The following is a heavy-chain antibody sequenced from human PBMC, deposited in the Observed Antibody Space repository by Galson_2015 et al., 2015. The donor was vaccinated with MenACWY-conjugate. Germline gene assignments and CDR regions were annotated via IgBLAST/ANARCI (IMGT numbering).Heavy chain of an antibody. CDR3: ARSFGYGDEASWFDP. J-gene: IGHJ5*02. CDR2: ISAYNGNT. CDR1: GYTFTSYG. D-gene: IGHD4-17*01. V-gene: IGHV1-18*01. Sequence: SVKVSCKASGYTFTSYGISWVRQAPGQGLERMGWISAYNGNTNYAQKLQGRVTMTTDTSTSTAYMELRSLRSDDTAVYYCARSFGYGDEASWFDPWGQGTLVTVSS.